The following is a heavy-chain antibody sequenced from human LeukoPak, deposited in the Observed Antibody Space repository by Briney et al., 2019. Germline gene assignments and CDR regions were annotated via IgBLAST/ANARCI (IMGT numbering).Heavy chain of an antibody. V-gene: IGHV3-30*18. CDR3: AKGSYMGENWFDP. CDR2: ISYDGSNK. D-gene: IGHD3-16*01. J-gene: IGHJ5*02. CDR1: GFTFSSYG. Sequence: GRSLRLSCAASGFTFSSYGMHWVRQAPGKGLEWVAAISYDGSNKYYADSVKGRLTISRDNSKNTLYLQMNSLRAGDTAVYYCAKGSYMGENWFDPWGQGTLVTVSS.